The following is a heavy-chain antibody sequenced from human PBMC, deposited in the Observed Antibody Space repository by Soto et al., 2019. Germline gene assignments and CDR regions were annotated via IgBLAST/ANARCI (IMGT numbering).Heavy chain of an antibody. D-gene: IGHD3-3*01. CDR1: GFTFSSYA. CDR3: ARVNYDFWSDGYYYGMDV. J-gene: IGHJ6*02. Sequence: GGSPRLSCAASGFTFSSYAMHWVRQAPGKGLEWVAVISYDGSNKYYADSVKGRFTISRDNSKNTLYLQMNSLRAEDTAVYYCARVNYDFWSDGYYYGMDVWGQGTTVTVSS. V-gene: IGHV3-30-3*01. CDR2: ISYDGSNK.